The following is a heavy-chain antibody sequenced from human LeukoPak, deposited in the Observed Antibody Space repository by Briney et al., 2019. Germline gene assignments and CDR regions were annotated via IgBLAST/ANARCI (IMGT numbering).Heavy chain of an antibody. J-gene: IGHJ6*02. CDR2: ISYDGSNK. V-gene: IGHV3-30-3*01. D-gene: IGHD3-10*01. Sequence: GGSLRLSCAASGFTFSSYAMHWVRQAPGKGLEWVAVISYDGSNKYYADSVKGRFTISRDNSKNTLYLQMNSLRAEDTAVYYCAREGAHSASYYYYGMDVWGQGTTVTVSS. CDR3: AREGAHSASYYYYGMDV. CDR1: GFTFSSYA.